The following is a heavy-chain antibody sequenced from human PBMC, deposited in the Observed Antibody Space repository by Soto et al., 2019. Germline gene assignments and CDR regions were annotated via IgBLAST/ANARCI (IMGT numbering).Heavy chain of an antibody. D-gene: IGHD2-8*01. J-gene: IGHJ6*02. CDR1: GGTFSSYA. CDR3: ARECTNGRCIPIDYGMDV. V-gene: IGHV1-69*13. CDR2: IIPIFGTA. Sequence: ASVKVSCKASGGTFSSYAISWVRQAPGQGLEWMGGIIPIFGTANYAQKFQGRVTITADESTSTAYMELSSLRSEDTAVYYCARECTNGRCIPIDYGMDVWGQGTTVTISS.